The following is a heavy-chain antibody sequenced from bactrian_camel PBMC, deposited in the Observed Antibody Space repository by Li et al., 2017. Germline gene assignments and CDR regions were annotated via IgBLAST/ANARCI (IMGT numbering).Heavy chain of an antibody. J-gene: IGHJ6*01. CDR2: ISDGGYTT. V-gene: IGHV3-2*01. Sequence: HVQLVESGGALVQPGGSLRLSCGASGATFASRHMTWVRQPPGKGLEWVSSISDGGYTTWYADSVKGRFTISRDNTKNTVYLQMNSLKSEDTALYYCATGGVWSDFVYWGQGTQ. D-gene: IGHD1*01. CDR1: GATFASRH. CDR3: ATGGVWSDFVY.